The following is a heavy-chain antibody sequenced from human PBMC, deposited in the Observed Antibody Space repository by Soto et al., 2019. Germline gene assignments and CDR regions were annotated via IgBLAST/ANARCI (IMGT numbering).Heavy chain of an antibody. V-gene: IGHV3-30*18. Sequence: GGSLRLSCAASGFTFSSYGMHWVRQAPGKGLEWVAVISCDGGNKYYGDSVKGRFTISRDNSKNTLDLQVNSLRAEDTAVYYCAKDRATVSHNFYYGMDVWGQGTTVTVSS. CDR3: AKDRATVSHNFYYGMDV. J-gene: IGHJ6*02. D-gene: IGHD4-4*01. CDR1: GFTFSSYG. CDR2: ISCDGGNK.